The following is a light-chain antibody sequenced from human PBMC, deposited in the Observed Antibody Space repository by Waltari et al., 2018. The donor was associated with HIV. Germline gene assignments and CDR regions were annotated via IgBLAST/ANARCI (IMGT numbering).Light chain of an antibody. V-gene: IGLV3-21*02. CDR2: DDS. CDR3: QVWDGSIHPV. Sequence: SFVLTQPPAVSAAPGQTAAVSCGGNNIGSKSVHWYQQKPGQAPVLVVHDDSERPSGIPDRFFGTNSGNTATLTIRGVGVDDEADYYCQVWDGSIHPVFGSGTTVTVL. J-gene: IGLJ1*01. CDR1: NIGSKS.